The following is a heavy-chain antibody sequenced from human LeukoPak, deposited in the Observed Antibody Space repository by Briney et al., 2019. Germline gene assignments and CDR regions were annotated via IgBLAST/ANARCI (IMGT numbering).Heavy chain of an antibody. V-gene: IGHV3-23*01. CDR2: ISGSGGST. Sequence: GGSLRLSCAASGFTFSSYAMSWVRQAPGKGLEWVSAISGSGGSTYYADSVKGRFTISRDNFKNTLYLQMNSLRAEDTAVYYCAGYFDWLSPFDYWGQGTLVTVSS. CDR1: GFTFSSYA. CDR3: AGYFDWLSPFDY. D-gene: IGHD3-9*01. J-gene: IGHJ4*02.